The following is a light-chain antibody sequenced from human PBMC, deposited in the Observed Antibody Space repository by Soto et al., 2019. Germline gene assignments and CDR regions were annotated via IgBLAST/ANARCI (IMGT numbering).Light chain of an antibody. V-gene: IGLV1-51*01. CDR3: VAWDTSLTTTVL. Sequence: QSVLTQPPSVSPAPGQKVIISCSGSSSNIENNFVSWYQQLPGTAPKLLIFDNNKRPSGIPDRFSGSKSGTSATLGITGLQTGDEADYYCVAWDTSLTTTVLFGGGTKLTVL. J-gene: IGLJ2*01. CDR1: SSNIENNF. CDR2: DNN.